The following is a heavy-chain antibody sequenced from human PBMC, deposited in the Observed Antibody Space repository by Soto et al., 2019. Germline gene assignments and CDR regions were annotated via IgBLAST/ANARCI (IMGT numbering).Heavy chain of an antibody. CDR3: ARGHYYDSSGYPKGGY. CDR1: GFTFSSYA. D-gene: IGHD3-22*01. V-gene: IGHV3-23*01. J-gene: IGHJ4*02. Sequence: PGGSLRLSCAASGFTFSSYAMSWVRQAPGKGLEWVSAISGSGGSTYYADSVKGRFTISRDNSKNTLYLQMNSLRAEDTAEYYCARGHYYDSSGYPKGGYWGQGTLVTVSS. CDR2: ISGSGGST.